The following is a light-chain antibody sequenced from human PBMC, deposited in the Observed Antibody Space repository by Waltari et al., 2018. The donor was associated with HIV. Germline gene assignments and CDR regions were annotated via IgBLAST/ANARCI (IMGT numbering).Light chain of an antibody. V-gene: IGLV3-1*01. CDR3: QAWDSNTAV. CDR2: AAT. Sequence: SYEMTQPPSVSASPGQTASITCSGANLGDKYASWYQQKPGQSPVLVIYAATKRPSGIPERFSGSNSGNTATLTISGTQAMDEADNYCQAWDSNTAVFGGGTKLTVL. J-gene: IGLJ2*01. CDR1: NLGDKY.